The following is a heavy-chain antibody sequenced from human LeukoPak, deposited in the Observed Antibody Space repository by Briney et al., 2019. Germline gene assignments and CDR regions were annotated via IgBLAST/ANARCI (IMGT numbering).Heavy chain of an antibody. D-gene: IGHD3-10*01. J-gene: IGHJ4*02. CDR1: GYTFTGYF. Sequence: GASVKVSCKTSGYTFTGYFMHWVRQAPGQGLEWMGWIYPNSGGTNYAPKFQGRVTMTRDTSISTAYMELSRLQSDDTAVYYCARELQRGWDYWGQGTLVPVSS. V-gene: IGHV1-2*02. CDR2: IYPNSGGT. CDR3: ARELQRGWDY.